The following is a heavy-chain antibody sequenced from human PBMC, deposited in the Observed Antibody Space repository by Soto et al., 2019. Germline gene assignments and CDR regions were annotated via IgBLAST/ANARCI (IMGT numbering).Heavy chain of an antibody. CDR1: GFTFSSYG. Sequence: GGSLRLSCAASGFTFSSYGMHWVRRAPGKGLEWVAVISYDGSNKYYADSVKGRFTISRDNSKNTLYLQMNSLRAEDTAVYYCAKDIVVVVAATPSYYYGMDVWGQGTTVTVSS. CDR3: AKDIVVVVAATPSYYYGMDV. J-gene: IGHJ6*02. D-gene: IGHD2-15*01. CDR2: ISYDGSNK. V-gene: IGHV3-30*18.